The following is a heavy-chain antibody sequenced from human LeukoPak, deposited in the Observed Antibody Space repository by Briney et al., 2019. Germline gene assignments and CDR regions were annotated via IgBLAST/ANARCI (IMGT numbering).Heavy chain of an antibody. CDR2: ISSSSSYI. Sequence: PGGSLRLSCAASGFTFSSYSMNCVRQAPGKGREWVSSISSSSSYIYYADSVKGRFTISRGNAKNSLYLQMNSLRAEGTAVYYCARAYSSSSWDYWGEGTLVTVSS. D-gene: IGHD6-6*01. J-gene: IGHJ4*02. CDR1: GFTFSSYS. V-gene: IGHV3-21*01. CDR3: ARAYSSSSWDY.